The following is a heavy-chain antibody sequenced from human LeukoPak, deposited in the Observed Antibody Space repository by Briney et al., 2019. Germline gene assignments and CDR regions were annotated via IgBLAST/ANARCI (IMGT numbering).Heavy chain of an antibody. CDR2: ISSSGSTM. J-gene: IGHJ4*02. CDR3: ARDGGFGELFLY. CDR1: GLTFSDNY. Sequence: PGGSLRLSCAASGLTFSDNYMSWIRQAPGKGLEWVSYISSSGSTMYYADSVKGRFTISRDNAKISLYLQMNSLRAEDTAVYYCARDGGFGELFLYWGQGTLVTVSS. V-gene: IGHV3-11*01. D-gene: IGHD3-10*01.